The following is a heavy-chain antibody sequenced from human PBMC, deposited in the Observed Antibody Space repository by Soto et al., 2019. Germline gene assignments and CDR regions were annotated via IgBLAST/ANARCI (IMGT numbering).Heavy chain of an antibody. D-gene: IGHD2-21*02. J-gene: IGHJ4*02. CDR2: VNPSGGHT. V-gene: IGHV1-46*01. CDR3: ARGGNVVVVTAALDY. Sequence: QVQLVQSGAEVKKPGASVKVSCKASGDTFTDYYIHWVRQAPGQGLEWMGTVNPSGGHTTYAQHFPAKMTTPXXXSXXHLYMELTRLTAEDTAVYYCARGGNVVVVTAALDYWGQGTLVTVSS. CDR1: GDTFTDYY.